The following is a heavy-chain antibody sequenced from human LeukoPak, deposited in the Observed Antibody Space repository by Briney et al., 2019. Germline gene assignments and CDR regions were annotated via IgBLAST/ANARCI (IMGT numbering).Heavy chain of an antibody. CDR2: INHSGST. J-gene: IGHJ4*02. Sequence: PSETLSLTCAVYGGSFSGYYWSWIRQPPGKGLEWIGEINHSGSTNYNPSLKSRVTISVDTSKNQFSLKLSSVTAADTAVYYCARSPVAGTALDYWGQGTLVTVSS. D-gene: IGHD6-19*01. CDR3: ARSPVAGTALDY. CDR1: GGSFSGYY. V-gene: IGHV4-34*01.